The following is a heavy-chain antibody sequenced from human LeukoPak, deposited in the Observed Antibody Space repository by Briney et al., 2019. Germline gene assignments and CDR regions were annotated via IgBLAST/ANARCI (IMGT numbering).Heavy chain of an antibody. V-gene: IGHV1-18*01. CDR2: ISAYNGNT. D-gene: IGHD5-24*01. CDR1: GYTFTSYG. J-gene: IGHJ5*02. Sequence: GASVKVSCKASGYTFTSYGINWVRQAPGQGLEWMGWISAYNGNTNYAQKLQGRVTKTTGTSTSTAYMELRSLRSDDTAVYYCARDVGYRNWFDPWGQGTLVTVSS. CDR3: ARDVGYRNWFDP.